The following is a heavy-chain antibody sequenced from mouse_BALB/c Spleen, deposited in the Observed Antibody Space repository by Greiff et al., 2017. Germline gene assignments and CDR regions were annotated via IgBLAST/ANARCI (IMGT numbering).Heavy chain of an antibody. CDR1: GFSLTGYG. D-gene: IGHD2-4*01. V-gene: IGHV2-6-7*01. J-gene: IGHJ3*01. CDR3: ARSYDYDVGPFAY. CDR2: IWGDGST. Sequence: VQRVESGPGLVAPSQSLSITCTVSGFSLTGYGVNWVRQPPGKGLEWLGMIWGDGSTDYNSALKSRLSISKDNSKSQVFLKMNSLQTDDTARYYCARSYDYDVGPFAYWGQGTLVTVSA.